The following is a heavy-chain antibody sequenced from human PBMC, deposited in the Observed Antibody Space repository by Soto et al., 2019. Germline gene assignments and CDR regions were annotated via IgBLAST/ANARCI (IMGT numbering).Heavy chain of an antibody. D-gene: IGHD2-2*01. CDR2: IGARGTT. CDR3: AKKYCSSSTCYAAFDI. Sequence: GGSLRLSCAASGFTFSNYAMSWVRQAPGEGLEWVSGIGARGTTYYADSVKGRFTISRDISKNTLYLQMNSLRAEDTAVYYCAKKYCSSSTCYAAFDIWGQGTMVTVSS. V-gene: IGHV3-23*01. CDR1: GFTFSNYA. J-gene: IGHJ3*02.